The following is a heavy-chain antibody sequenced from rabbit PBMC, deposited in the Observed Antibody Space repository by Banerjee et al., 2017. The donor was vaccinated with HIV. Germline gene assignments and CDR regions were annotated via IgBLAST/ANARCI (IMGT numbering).Heavy chain of an antibody. Sequence: QEQLEESGGGLVKPEGSLKLSCKASGIDFSSSGISWVRQAPGKGLEWIACIYTGSSGSTYYASWAKGRFTISKTSSTTVTLQMTSLTAADTATYFCARAGNSYPDWLDLWGPGTLV. V-gene: IGHV1S45*01. D-gene: IGHD8-1*01. CDR3: ARAGNSYPDWLDL. J-gene: IGHJ5*01. CDR2: IYTGSSGST. CDR1: GIDFSSSG.